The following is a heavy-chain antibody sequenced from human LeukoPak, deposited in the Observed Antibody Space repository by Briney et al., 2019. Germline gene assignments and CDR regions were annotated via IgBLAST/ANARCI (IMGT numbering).Heavy chain of an antibody. D-gene: IGHD3-22*01. CDR1: GFIFSSYW. J-gene: IGHJ4*02. CDR2: INTDGSST. V-gene: IGHV3-74*01. Sequence: PGGSLRLSCAASGFIFSSYWMHWVRQAPGKGLVWVSRINTDGSSTSYADSVKGRFTISRDNAKNTLYLQMNSLRAEDTAVYYCAREMVADSSGYYDYWGQGTLVTVSS. CDR3: AREMVADSSGYYDY.